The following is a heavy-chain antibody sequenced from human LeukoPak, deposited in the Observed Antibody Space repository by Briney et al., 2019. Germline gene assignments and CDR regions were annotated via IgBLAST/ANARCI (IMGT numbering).Heavy chain of an antibody. Sequence: SVNVSCKASGYTFTGYYMHWVRQAPGQGLEWMGWINPNSGGTNYAQKFQGRVTMTRDTSISTAYMELSRLRSDDTAVYYCARDLTMVRGVITPIDYWGQETLDTVSS. CDR1: GYTFTGYY. CDR2: INPNSGGT. V-gene: IGHV1-2*02. D-gene: IGHD3-10*01. CDR3: ARDLTMVRGVITPIDY. J-gene: IGHJ4*02.